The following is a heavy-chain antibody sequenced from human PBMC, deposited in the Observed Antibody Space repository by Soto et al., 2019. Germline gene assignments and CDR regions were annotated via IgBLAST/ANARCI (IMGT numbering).Heavy chain of an antibody. D-gene: IGHD3-16*01. CDR1: GGSISSYY. Sequence: QVQLQESSQGLVKPSETLSLTCTVSGGSISSYYWSWIRQPPGKGLEWIGYIYYSGSTNYNPSLKSRVTISVDTSKNQFSLKLSLKLSSVTAADTAVYYCARRWGDYFDYWGQGTLVTVSS. V-gene: IGHV4-59*08. CDR2: IYYSGST. J-gene: IGHJ4*02. CDR3: ARRWGDYFDY.